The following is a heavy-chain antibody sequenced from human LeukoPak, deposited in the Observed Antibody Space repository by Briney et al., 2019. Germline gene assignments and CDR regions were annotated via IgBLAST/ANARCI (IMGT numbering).Heavy chain of an antibody. J-gene: IGHJ4*02. CDR3: ARSIAVAGEFDY. CDR1: GXLXTSYW. CDR2: IYPGDSDT. D-gene: IGHD6-19*01. Sequence: SRQXSGKGSGXLXTSYWSGGVRRLPGKGLEGMGIIYPGDSDTRYSPSFQGQVTISADKSISTAYLQWSSLKASDTAMYYCARSIAVAGEFDYWGQGTLVTVSS. V-gene: IGHV5-51*01.